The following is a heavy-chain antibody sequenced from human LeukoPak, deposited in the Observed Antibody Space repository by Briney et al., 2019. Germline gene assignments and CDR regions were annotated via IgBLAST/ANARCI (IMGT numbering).Heavy chain of an antibody. V-gene: IGHV3-23*01. J-gene: IGHJ4*02. D-gene: IGHD5-18*01. CDR2: ISADSYYT. Sequence: PGGSLRLSCAASGFTFISHAMSWVRQAPGKGLEWVSAISADSYYTYYADSVQGRFTISRDNSKNTLYLQMNSLRAEDTALYYCANFVDTSMGGNDYWGQGTLVTVSS. CDR3: ANFVDTSMGGNDY. CDR1: GFTFISHA.